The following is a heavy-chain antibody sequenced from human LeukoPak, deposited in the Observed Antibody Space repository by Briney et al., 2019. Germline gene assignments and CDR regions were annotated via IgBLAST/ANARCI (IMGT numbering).Heavy chain of an antibody. Sequence: PSETLSLTCTVSGGSISSYYWSWIRQPAGKGLEWIGRIYTSGSTNYNPSLKSRVTISVDKSKNQFSLKLSSVTAADTAVYYRAREPVHYYYYMDVWGKGTTVTVSS. CDR1: GGSISSYY. J-gene: IGHJ6*03. CDR2: IYTSGST. CDR3: AREPVHYYYYMDV. V-gene: IGHV4-4*07.